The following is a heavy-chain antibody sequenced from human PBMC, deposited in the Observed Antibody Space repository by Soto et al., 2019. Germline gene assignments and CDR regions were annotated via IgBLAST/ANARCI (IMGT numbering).Heavy chain of an antibody. D-gene: IGHD3-16*01. Sequence: EVQLMESGGGLVQPGGSLRLSCAASGFTFSSYAMSWVRQAPGKGLEWVSVITGSGSTTYYADSVKGRFTISRDNSKNPQYLQMNSLRAEDTAVCYCARRGGALGYWGQGTLVTVSS. CDR1: GFTFSSYA. CDR3: ARRGGALGY. CDR2: ITGSGSTT. J-gene: IGHJ4*02. V-gene: IGHV3-23*01.